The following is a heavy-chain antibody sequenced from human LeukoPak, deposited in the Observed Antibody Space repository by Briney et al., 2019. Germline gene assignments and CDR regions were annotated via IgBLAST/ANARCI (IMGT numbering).Heavy chain of an antibody. CDR3: AIGGSYYLPPFDY. CDR2: IIPIFGTA. D-gene: IGHD1-26*01. V-gene: IGHV1-69*05. J-gene: IGHJ4*02. CDR1: GGTFSSYA. Sequence: GASVKVSCKASGGTFSSYAISWVRQAPGQGLEWMGGIIPIFGTANYAQKFQGRVTTTTDESTSTAYMEPSSLRSEDTAVYYCAIGGSYYLPPFDYWGQGTLVTVSS.